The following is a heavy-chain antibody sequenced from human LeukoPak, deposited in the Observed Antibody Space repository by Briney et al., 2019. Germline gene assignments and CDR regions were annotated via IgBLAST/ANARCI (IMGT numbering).Heavy chain of an antibody. J-gene: IGHJ6*03. CDR3: ARGPPRGKYYYMDV. D-gene: IGHD1-1*01. CDR2: IGTASDT. CDR1: GFTFSSFD. Sequence: PGGSLRLSCAASGFTFSSFDMHWVRQPTGQGLEWVSTIGTASDTYYPGSVEGRFTLSRENAKNSLYLQMNSMTAGDTAVYYCARGPPRGKYYYMDVWGKGTTVTVSS. V-gene: IGHV3-13*01.